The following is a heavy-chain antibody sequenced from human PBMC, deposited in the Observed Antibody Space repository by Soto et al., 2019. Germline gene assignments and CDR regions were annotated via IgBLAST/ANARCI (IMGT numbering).Heavy chain of an antibody. CDR1: GASMNSYH. Sequence: LSLTCTVSGASMNSYHWSWIRQPAGRGMEWIGHIHSSGSTNYNPSLKSRVTMSVDTSKNQCSLRLMSLTAADTAVYYCARDQGVAAAGITWFDPWGQGSLVTVSS. V-gene: IGHV4-4*07. CDR2: IHSSGST. J-gene: IGHJ5*02. CDR3: ARDQGVAAAGITWFDP. D-gene: IGHD6-13*01.